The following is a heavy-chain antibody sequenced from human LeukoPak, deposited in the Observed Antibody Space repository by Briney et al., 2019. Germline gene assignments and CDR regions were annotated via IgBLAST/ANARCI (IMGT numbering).Heavy chain of an antibody. CDR1: GGSISSGGYS. V-gene: IGHV4-30-2*01. J-gene: IGHJ4*02. D-gene: IGHD2-21*02. CDR2: IYHSGST. Sequence: SQTLSLTCAVSGGSISSGGYSWSWIRQPPRKGLEWIGYIYHSGSTYYNPSLKSRVTISVDRSKNQFSLKLSSVTAADTAVYYCARYCGGDCYSFDYWGQGTLVTVSS. CDR3: ARYCGGDCYSFDY.